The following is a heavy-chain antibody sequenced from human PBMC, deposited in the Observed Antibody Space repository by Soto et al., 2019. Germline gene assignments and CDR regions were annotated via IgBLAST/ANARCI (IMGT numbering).Heavy chain of an antibody. J-gene: IGHJ4*02. Sequence: EVHLVESGGGLIQPGGSLRLSCAVSGINFNNYWMHWIRQAPGKGLVWVSHIDAVASIIHYADSVRDRFTISRDNAGNTLYLQMNSLVVEDTATYYCASDEGSGLKYWGKGTSVTVSS. CDR2: IDAVASII. D-gene: IGHD6-19*01. V-gene: IGHV3-74*01. CDR3: ASDEGSGLKY. CDR1: GINFNNYW.